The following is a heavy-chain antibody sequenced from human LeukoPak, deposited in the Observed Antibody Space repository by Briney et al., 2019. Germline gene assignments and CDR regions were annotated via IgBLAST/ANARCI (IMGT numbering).Heavy chain of an antibody. CDR2: ISGDGGST. CDR1: GFTFDDYA. CDR3: AKDFYDYVWGSLDY. V-gene: IGHV3-43*02. Sequence: PGGSLRLSCAASGFTFDDYAMHWVRQAPGKGLEWVSLISGDGGSTYYADSVKGRFTISRDNSKNSLYLQMNSLRTEDTALHYCAKDFYDYVWGSLDYWGQGTLVTVSS. J-gene: IGHJ4*02. D-gene: IGHD3-16*01.